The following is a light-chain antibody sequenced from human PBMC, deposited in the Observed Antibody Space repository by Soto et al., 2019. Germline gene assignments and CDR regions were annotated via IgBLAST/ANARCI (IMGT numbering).Light chain of an antibody. Sequence: QSALTQPASVSGSPGQSITISCTGTSSDIGAYNFVSWYQQHPGKAPKLMLYDVNIRPSGVSNRFPGSKSGNTASLTISGLQVEDHADCYCISCTTSRTMIFGGRTKVTVL. CDR1: SSDIGAYNF. CDR3: ISCTTSRTMI. CDR2: DVN. V-gene: IGLV2-14*03. J-gene: IGLJ2*01.